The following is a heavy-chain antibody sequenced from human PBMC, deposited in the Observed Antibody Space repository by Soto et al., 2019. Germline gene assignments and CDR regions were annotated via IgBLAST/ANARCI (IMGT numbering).Heavy chain of an antibody. V-gene: IGHV1-18*01. Sequence: QVQLVQSGDEVKKPGASVKVSCKASGYTFTSYGITWVRQAPGQGLEWMGWISAYNGNTNYAQKHQGRVTMTTDTSTRTAYAGLRSLGFGDTAVYYCARDCGVRARFDPWGQGTLVAVSS. CDR2: ISAYNGNT. J-gene: IGHJ5*02. CDR1: GYTFTSYG. CDR3: ARDCGVRARFDP. D-gene: IGHD2-8*01.